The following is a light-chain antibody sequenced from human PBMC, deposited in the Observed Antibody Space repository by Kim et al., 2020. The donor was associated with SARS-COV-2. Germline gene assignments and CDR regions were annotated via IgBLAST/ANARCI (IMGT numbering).Light chain of an antibody. V-gene: IGLV3-1*01. CDR1: KLGDKY. J-gene: IGLJ2*01. CDR3: QAWDSSTEV. Sequence: SYELTQPPSVSVSPGQTASITCSGDKLGDKYACWYQQKPGQSPVLVIYQDSKRPSGIPERFSGSNSANTATLTISGTQAMDEADYYCQAWDSSTEVFGGGTQLTVL. CDR2: QDS.